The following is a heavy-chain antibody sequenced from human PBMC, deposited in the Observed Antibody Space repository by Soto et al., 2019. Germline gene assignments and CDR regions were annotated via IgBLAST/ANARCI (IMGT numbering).Heavy chain of an antibody. V-gene: IGHV3-33*01. D-gene: IGHD1-7*01. Sequence: GSLRLSCAASGFILNAYGIHWVRQAPGKGLEWVAVIWHDGSQKYYADSVKGRFTISRDKSKNMLYLQMNSLRADDTAVYFCARDGNTATTHYYHMDLWGKGTTVTVSS. CDR1: GFILNAYG. CDR2: IWHDGSQK. CDR3: ARDGNTATTHYYHMDL. J-gene: IGHJ6*03.